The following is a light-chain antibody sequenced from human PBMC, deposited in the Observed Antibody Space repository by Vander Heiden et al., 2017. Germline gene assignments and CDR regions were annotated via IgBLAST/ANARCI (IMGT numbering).Light chain of an antibody. Sequence: QAVVPQEPSLTVSPGGTVPLTCGSSTGAVTSGHYPYWFQQKPGQAPRTLIYDTSNKHSWTPARFSGSLLGGKAALTLSGAQPEDEAEYYCLLSYSGAHVVFGGGTKLTVL. CDR2: DTS. J-gene: IGLJ2*01. V-gene: IGLV7-46*01. CDR1: TGAVTSGHY. CDR3: LLSYSGAHVV.